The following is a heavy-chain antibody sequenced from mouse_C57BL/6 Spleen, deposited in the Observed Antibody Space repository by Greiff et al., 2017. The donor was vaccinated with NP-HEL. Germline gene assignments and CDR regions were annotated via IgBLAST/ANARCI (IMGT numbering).Heavy chain of an antibody. Sequence: EVQLVESGGGLVQPGGSLSLSCAASGFTFTDYYMSWVRQPPGKALEWLGFISKKANGYTTENSASVKRRFTISSDNSQIILYLQMNALRAEDSATYYCARYLDYWGQGTSVTVSS. J-gene: IGHJ4*01. CDR1: GFTFTDYY. CDR2: ISKKANGYTT. CDR3: ARYLDY. V-gene: IGHV7-3*01.